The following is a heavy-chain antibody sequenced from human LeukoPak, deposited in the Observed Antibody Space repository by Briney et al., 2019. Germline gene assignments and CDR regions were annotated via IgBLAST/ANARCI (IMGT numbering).Heavy chain of an antibody. CDR2: MDPDSGET. V-gene: IGHV1-8*02. J-gene: IGHJ5*02. Sequence: ASVKVSCKASGYTFTGYYMHWVRQAPGQGLEWMGWMDPDSGETDFAQKFQGRITMTRNTSITTAYMELSRLTSEDSAVYYCARGRSPPAAAESLFDPWGQGTLVTVSS. CDR1: GYTFTGYY. CDR3: ARGRSPPAAAESLFDP. D-gene: IGHD6-13*01.